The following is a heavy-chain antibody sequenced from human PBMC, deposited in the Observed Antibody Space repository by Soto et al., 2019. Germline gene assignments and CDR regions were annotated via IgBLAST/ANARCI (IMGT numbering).Heavy chain of an antibody. J-gene: IGHJ4*02. CDR3: AKQGGRCSSTSCVWRDHDY. D-gene: IGHD2-2*01. V-gene: IGHV3-30*18. Sequence: QVQLVESGGGVVQPGRSLRLSCAASGFTFSSYGMHWVRQAPGKGLEWVAVISYDGSNKYYADSVKDRFTISRDNSKNTLYLQMNSLRAEDTAVYYCAKQGGRCSSTSCVWRDHDYWGQGTLVTVSS. CDR1: GFTFSSYG. CDR2: ISYDGSNK.